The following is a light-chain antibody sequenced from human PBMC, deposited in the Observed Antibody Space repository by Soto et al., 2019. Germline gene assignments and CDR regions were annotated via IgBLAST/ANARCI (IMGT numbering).Light chain of an antibody. J-gene: IGKJ1*01. V-gene: IGKV3D-15*03. CDR1: QSVSKN. CDR2: GAS. Sequence: IVLTHSPGTLSLSPGVRSTLSCRASQSVSKNYLDWYQQKPGKAPRLLIYGASKRDTGIPERFSGSGYGTELTLTISIRKYEDFARYSCQQYNNWTRTFGQGTKVDI. CDR3: QQYNNWTRT.